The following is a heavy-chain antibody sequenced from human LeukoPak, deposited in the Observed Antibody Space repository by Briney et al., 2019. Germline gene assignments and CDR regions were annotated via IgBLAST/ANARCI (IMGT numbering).Heavy chain of an antibody. D-gene: IGHD3-22*01. V-gene: IGHV4-39*01. Sequence: SETLSLTCTVSGGSISSSSYYWGWIRQPPGKGLEWIGSIYYSGSTYYNPSLKSRVTIPVDTSKNQFSLKLSSVTAADTAVYYCARLDYDSSGYYPPTPYYFDYWGQGTLVTVSS. CDR1: GGSISSSSYY. CDR2: IYYSGST. J-gene: IGHJ4*02. CDR3: ARLDYDSSGYYPPTPYYFDY.